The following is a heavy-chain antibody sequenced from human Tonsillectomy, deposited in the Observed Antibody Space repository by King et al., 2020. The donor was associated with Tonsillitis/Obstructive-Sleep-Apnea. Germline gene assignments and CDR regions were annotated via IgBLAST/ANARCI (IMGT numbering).Heavy chain of an antibody. J-gene: IGHJ4*02. Sequence: VQLQESGPGLVKPSETLSLTCTVSGGSISSYYWSWIRQPPGKGLEWIGYIYYSGSTNYNPSLKSRVTISVDTSKNQFSLKLSSVTAADTAVYYCARHPLRLLRFLERSPARRHYFDYWGQGTLVTVSS. CDR1: GGSISSYY. CDR3: ARHPLRLLRFLERSPARRHYFDY. CDR2: IYYSGST. V-gene: IGHV4-59*08. D-gene: IGHD3-3*01.